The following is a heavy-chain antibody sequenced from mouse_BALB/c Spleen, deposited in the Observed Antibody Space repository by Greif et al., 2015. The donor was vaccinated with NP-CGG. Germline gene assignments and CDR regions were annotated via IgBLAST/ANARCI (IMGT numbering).Heavy chain of an antibody. D-gene: IGHD2-4*01. V-gene: IGHV1-18*01. CDR2: INPNNGGT. CDR1: GYTFTDYN. CDR3: ARSDYDAWFAY. Sequence: VHVKQSGPELVKPGASVKIPCKASGYTFTDYNMDWVKQSHGKSLEWIGDINPNNGGTIYNQKFKGKATLTVDKSSSTAYMELRSLTSEDTAVYYCARSDYDAWFAYWSQGTLVTVSA. J-gene: IGHJ3*01.